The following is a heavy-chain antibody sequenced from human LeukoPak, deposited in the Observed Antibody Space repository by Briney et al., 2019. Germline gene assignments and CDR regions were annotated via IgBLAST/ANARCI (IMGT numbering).Heavy chain of an antibody. Sequence: SVKVSCXASGGTFSSYAISWVRQAPGQGLEWMGGIIPIFGTANYAQKFQGRVTITTDESTSTAYMELSSLRSEDTAVYYCASSAPHDYDSSGYSLDYWGQGTLVTVSS. CDR3: ASSAPHDYDSSGYSLDY. CDR1: GGTFSSYA. J-gene: IGHJ4*02. D-gene: IGHD3-22*01. CDR2: IIPIFGTA. V-gene: IGHV1-69*05.